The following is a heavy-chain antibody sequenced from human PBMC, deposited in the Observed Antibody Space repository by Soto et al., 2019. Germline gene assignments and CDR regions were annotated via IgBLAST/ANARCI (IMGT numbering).Heavy chain of an antibody. CDR3: AHAMLYCTGGSCSTWFDS. Sequence: QITLKESGPTLVKPTQTLTLTCTFSGFSLSTHGVGVGWIRQPAGKALEWLALIYWDDDKRYSASLTSRLTITKDTSKNQLVRTMTSVDPVDTATYYCAHAMLYCTGGSCSTWFDSWGPGTLVTVSS. J-gene: IGHJ5*01. CDR1: GFSLSTHGVG. CDR2: IYWDDDK. D-gene: IGHD2-15*01. V-gene: IGHV2-5*02.